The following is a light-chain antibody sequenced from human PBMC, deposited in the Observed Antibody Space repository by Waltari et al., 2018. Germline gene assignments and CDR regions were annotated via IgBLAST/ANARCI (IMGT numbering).Light chain of an antibody. J-gene: IGKJ1*01. CDR2: RVS. V-gene: IGKV2-30*02. CDR3: MQGIYWPVT. Sequence: DVVMTQSPLSLSVTLGQPASISCRSSQSLVHSDGNTYLNWLQQRPGQSPRRLIYRVSIRDSGVPDRFSGSGSGTDFTLEISRVEAEDVGVYYCMQGIYWPVTFGQGTKVEIK. CDR1: QSLVHSDGNTY.